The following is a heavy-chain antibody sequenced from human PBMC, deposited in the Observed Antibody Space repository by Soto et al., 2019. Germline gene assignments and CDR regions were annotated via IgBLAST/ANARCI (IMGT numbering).Heavy chain of an antibody. CDR1: GGSISSYY. CDR3: AGWGYDFWSGYYSWFDP. Sequence: SETLSLTCTVSGGSISSYYWSWIRQPPGKGLEWIGYIYYSGSTNYNPSLKSRVTISVDTSKNQFSLELSSVTAADTAVYYCAGWGYDFWSGYYSWFDPWGQGTLVTVSS. CDR2: IYYSGST. J-gene: IGHJ5*02. D-gene: IGHD3-3*01. V-gene: IGHV4-59*01.